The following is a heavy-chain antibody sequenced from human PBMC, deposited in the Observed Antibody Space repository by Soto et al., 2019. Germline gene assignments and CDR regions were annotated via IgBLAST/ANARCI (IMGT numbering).Heavy chain of an antibody. V-gene: IGHV1-2*04. CDR3: ARYQSYYYGSGFDP. CDR1: GYTFTGYY. Sequence: ASVKVSCKASGYTFTGYYMHWVRQAPGQGLEWMGWINPNSGGTNYAQKFQGWVTMTRDTSISTAYMELSRLRSDDTAVYYCARYQSYYYGSGFDPWGQRTLVTVSS. D-gene: IGHD3-10*01. J-gene: IGHJ5*02. CDR2: INPNSGGT.